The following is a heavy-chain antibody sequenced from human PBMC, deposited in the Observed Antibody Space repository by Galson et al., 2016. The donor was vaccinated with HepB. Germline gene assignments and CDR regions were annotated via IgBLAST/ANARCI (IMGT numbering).Heavy chain of an antibody. CDR1: GASISSYY. D-gene: IGHD4-11*01. J-gene: IGHJ6*02. Sequence: SETLSLTCTVSGASISSYYWSWFRQSPGKGLEWIGYIYYTGSTNYNPSLKSRVTISMDKSKNQVSLKLNSTTAADTAVYYCARNDVLQVFHGMDVWGPGTTVTVSS. CDR3: ARNDVLQVFHGMDV. V-gene: IGHV4-59*01. CDR2: IYYTGST.